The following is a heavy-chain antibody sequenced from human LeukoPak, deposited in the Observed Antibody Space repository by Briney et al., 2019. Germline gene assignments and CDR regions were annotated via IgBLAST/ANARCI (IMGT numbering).Heavy chain of an antibody. CDR3: ARDFSSSSTVYYYYYMDV. J-gene: IGHJ6*03. D-gene: IGHD6-6*01. Sequence: PSETLSLTCTVSGGSISSSPYYWGWIRQPPGKGLEWIGSINHTGSTYYNPPLQSRVTISVDTSKNQFSLIMSSVTAADTAIYYCARDFSSSSTVYYYYYMDVWGKGTTVTVSS. CDR1: GGSISSSPYY. CDR2: INHTGST. V-gene: IGHV4-39*07.